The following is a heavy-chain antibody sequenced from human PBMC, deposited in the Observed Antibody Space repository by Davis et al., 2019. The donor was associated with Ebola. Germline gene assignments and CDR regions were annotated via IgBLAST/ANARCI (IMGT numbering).Heavy chain of an antibody. V-gene: IGHV4-31*02. Sequence: LRLSCAASGFTVSSNYMSWIRQHPGKGLEWIGYIYYSGTTYYNPSLKSRATISVDTSKNQFSLKLTSVTAADTAMYYCARIWGVGFYFDYWGQGTLVPVSS. CDR1: GFTVSSNY. CDR2: IYYSGTT. J-gene: IGHJ4*02. CDR3: ARIWGVGFYFDY. D-gene: IGHD3-16*01.